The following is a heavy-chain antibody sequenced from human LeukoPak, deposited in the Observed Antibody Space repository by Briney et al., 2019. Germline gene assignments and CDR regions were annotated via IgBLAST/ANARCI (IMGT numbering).Heavy chain of an antibody. CDR1: GDSISSKNSY. D-gene: IGHD3-16*02. Sequence: SETLSLTCTVSGDSISSKNSYWGWARQPPGKGLEWLGTIYYSGSTYYNPSLKSRVTMSVDTSKNQFSLMLSSVTAADTAVYYCARHLAFGGVITRKPFDSWGQGTLVTVSS. CDR3: ARHLAFGGVITRKPFDS. J-gene: IGHJ4*02. CDR2: IYYSGST. V-gene: IGHV4-39*01.